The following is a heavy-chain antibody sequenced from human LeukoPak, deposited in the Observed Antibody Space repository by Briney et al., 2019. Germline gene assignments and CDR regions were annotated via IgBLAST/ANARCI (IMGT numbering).Heavy chain of an antibody. CDR2: IIPIFGTA. CDR1: GGTFSSYA. Sequence: ASVKVSCKASGGTFSSYAISWVRQAPGQGLEWMGGIIPIFGTANYAQKFQGRATITADESTSTAYMELSSLRSEDTAVYYCARVKRERWFGEDIWGQGTLVTVSS. CDR3: ARVKRERWFGEDI. J-gene: IGHJ4*02. V-gene: IGHV1-69*13. D-gene: IGHD3-10*01.